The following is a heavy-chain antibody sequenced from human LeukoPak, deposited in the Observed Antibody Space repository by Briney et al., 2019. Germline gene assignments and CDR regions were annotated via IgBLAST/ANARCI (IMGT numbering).Heavy chain of an antibody. V-gene: IGHV4-30-2*01. CDR2: IYHSGST. J-gene: IGHJ4*02. Sequence: PSQTLSLTCTVSGGSISSGGYYWSWIRQPPGKGLEWIGYIYHSGSTYYNPSLKSRVTISVDRSKNQFSLKLSSVTAADTAVYYCAREGYGGNSEIHWGQGTLVTVSS. D-gene: IGHD4-23*01. CDR3: AREGYGGNSEIH. CDR1: GGSISSGGYY.